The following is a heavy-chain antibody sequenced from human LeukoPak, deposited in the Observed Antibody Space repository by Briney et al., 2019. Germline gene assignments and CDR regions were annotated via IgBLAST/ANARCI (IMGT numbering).Heavy chain of an antibody. CDR1: GFTFSSYS. J-gene: IGHJ6*03. Sequence: GGSLRLPCAASGFTFSSYSMNWVRQAPGKGLEWVSYISSSSRTIYYADSVKGRFTISRDNAKNSLYLQMNSLRAEDTAVYYCARKFTRSWTTVTTAVQGYYYYYMDVWGKGTTVTVSS. CDR3: ARKFTRSWTTVTTAVQGYYYYYMDV. V-gene: IGHV3-48*04. CDR2: ISSSSRTI. D-gene: IGHD4-11*01.